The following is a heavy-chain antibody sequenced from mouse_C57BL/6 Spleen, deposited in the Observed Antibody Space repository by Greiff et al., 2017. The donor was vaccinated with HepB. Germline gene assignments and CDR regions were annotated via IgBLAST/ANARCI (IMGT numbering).Heavy chain of an antibody. Sequence: VQVVESGPELVKPGASVKLSCKASGYTFTSYDINWVKQRPGQGLEWIGWIYPRDGSTKYNEKFKGKATLTVDTSSSTAYMELHSLTSEDSAVYFCANYYGSFYYAMDYWGQGTSVTVSS. J-gene: IGHJ4*01. D-gene: IGHD1-1*01. CDR1: GYTFTSYD. CDR3: ANYYGSFYYAMDY. V-gene: IGHV1-85*01. CDR2: IYPRDGST.